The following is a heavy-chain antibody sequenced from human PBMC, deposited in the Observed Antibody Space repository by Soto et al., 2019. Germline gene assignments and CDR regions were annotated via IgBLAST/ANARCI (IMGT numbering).Heavy chain of an antibody. CDR3: AGYSSGWQYGGYFDY. V-gene: IGHV4-59*08. CDR2: IYYSGST. CDR1: GGSVSSYY. D-gene: IGHD6-19*01. J-gene: IGHJ4*02. Sequence: SETLSLTCTVSGGSVSSYYWSWIRQPPGKGLEWIGYIYYSGSTNYNPSLKSRVTISVDTSKNQFSLKLSSVAAADTAVYYCAGYSSGWQYGGYFDYWGQGTLVTVSS.